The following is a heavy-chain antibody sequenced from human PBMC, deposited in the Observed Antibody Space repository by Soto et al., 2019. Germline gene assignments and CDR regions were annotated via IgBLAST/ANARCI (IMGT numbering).Heavy chain of an antibody. CDR3: ARMGDVPYYYYGMDV. D-gene: IGHD3-16*01. V-gene: IGHV1-18*01. CDR1: EYTFTSYD. J-gene: IGHJ6*02. Sequence: GASVKVSCKASEYTFTSYDINWVRQAPGQGLEWMGWINGYNGNTNHAQKLQGRVTMSTDTSTSTAYMELRSLRSDDSAVYYCARMGDVPYYYYGMDVWGQGTTVTVSS. CDR2: INGYNGNT.